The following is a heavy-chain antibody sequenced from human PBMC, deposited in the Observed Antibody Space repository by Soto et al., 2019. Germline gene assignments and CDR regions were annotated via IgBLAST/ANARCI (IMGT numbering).Heavy chain of an antibody. J-gene: IGHJ4*02. D-gene: IGHD6-13*01. V-gene: IGHV4-30-2*03. CDR2: IYHTGNT. CDR3: ARPDSSSWAAPFGS. CDR1: GGSISSGGYS. Sequence: PSETLSLTCAVSGGSISSGGYSWSWIRQPPGKGLEWIGYIYHTGNTYFNPSLRSRVTISVDTSKNQFSLRLTSVTAADTAVYYCARPDSSSWAAPFGSWGQGTLVTVSS.